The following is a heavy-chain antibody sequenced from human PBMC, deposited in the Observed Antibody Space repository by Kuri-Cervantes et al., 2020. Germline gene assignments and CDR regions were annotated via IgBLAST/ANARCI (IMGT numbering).Heavy chain of an antibody. CDR1: GFTFSSYA. Sequence: GGSLRLSCAASGFTFSSYAMHWVRQAPGKGLEWVAVISYDGSNKYYADSVKGRFTISRDNSKNTLYLQMNSLRAEDTAVYYCAREVESGYCSGGSCYIIEYGMDVWGQGTTVTVYS. CDR2: ISYDGSNK. CDR3: AREVESGYCSGGSCYIIEYGMDV. J-gene: IGHJ6*01. V-gene: IGHV3-30-3*01. D-gene: IGHD2-15*01.